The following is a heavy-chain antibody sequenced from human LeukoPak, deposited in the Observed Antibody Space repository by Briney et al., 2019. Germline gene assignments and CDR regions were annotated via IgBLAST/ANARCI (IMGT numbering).Heavy chain of an antibody. V-gene: IGHV4-34*01. Sequence: SETLSLTCTVSGGSISNYYWSWIRQPPGKGLEWIGEINHSGSTNYNPSLKSRVTISVDTSKNQFSLKLISVTAADTAVYYCARAPHFFDTSGSRYYFDYWGQGALVTVSS. CDR1: GGSISNYY. CDR3: ARAPHFFDTSGSRYYFDY. CDR2: INHSGST. D-gene: IGHD3-22*01. J-gene: IGHJ4*02.